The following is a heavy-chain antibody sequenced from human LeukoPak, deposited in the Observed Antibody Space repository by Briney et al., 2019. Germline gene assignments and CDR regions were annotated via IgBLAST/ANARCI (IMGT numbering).Heavy chain of an antibody. Sequence: GRSLRLSCVASGFTFYDYAMHWVRQAPGKGLEGVSGISWNSGNIVYADSVKGRFTISRDNAKNSLYLQMNSLRAEDTALYYCTKDISSSGYYYSDYWGQGTLVTVSS. D-gene: IGHD3-22*01. CDR2: ISWNSGNI. V-gene: IGHV3-9*01. J-gene: IGHJ4*02. CDR1: GFTFYDYA. CDR3: TKDISSSGYYYSDY.